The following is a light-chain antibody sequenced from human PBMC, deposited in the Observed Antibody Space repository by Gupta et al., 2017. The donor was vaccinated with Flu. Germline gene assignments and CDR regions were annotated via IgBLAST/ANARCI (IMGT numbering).Light chain of an antibody. CDR2: DIS. CDR3: QQVHTYPLT. Sequence: GDRVTLTCRACQDITMYLAWYQQKPGKAPKPLIYDISTLQGGVPSRFSGSGSGTEFTLTISSLQPEDFATYYCQQVHTYPLTFGGGTKVDIK. V-gene: IGKV1-9*01. CDR1: QDITMY. J-gene: IGKJ4*01.